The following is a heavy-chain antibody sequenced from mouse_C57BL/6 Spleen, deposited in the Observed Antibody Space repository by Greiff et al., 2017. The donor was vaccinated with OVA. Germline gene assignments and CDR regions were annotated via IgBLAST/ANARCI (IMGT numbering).Heavy chain of an antibody. CDR3: AREVGDY. Sequence: VQLQQSGAELVRPGASVKLSCKASGYTFTDYYINWVKQRPGQGLEWIARIYPGSGNTYYNEKFKGKATLTAEKSSSTAYMQLSSLTSEDSAVYFCAREVGDYWGQGTTLTVSS. CDR1: GYTFTDYY. J-gene: IGHJ2*01. V-gene: IGHV1-76*01. CDR2: IYPGSGNT.